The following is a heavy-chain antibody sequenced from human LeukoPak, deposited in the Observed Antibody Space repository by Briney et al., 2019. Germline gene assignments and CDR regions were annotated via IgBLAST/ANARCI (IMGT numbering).Heavy chain of an antibody. V-gene: IGHV1-2*02. Sequence: GASVKVSCKASGYTFTSYDINWVRQATGQGLEWMGWINPNSGGTNYAQKFQGRVTMTRDTSISTAYMELSRLRSDDTAVYYCARDIQLWSTDDYWGQGTLVTVSS. D-gene: IGHD5-18*01. J-gene: IGHJ4*02. CDR1: GYTFTSYD. CDR3: ARDIQLWSTDDY. CDR2: INPNSGGT.